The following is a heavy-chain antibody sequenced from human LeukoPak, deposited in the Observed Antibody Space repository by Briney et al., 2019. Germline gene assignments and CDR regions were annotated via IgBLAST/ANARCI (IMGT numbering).Heavy chain of an antibody. Sequence: ASVKVSCKASGYTFTSYYMHWVRQAPGQGLEWMGGIIPIFGTANYAQKFQGRVTIATDESTSTAYMELSSLRSEDTAVYYCARSSSWYRYELNWFDPWGQGTLVTVSS. J-gene: IGHJ5*02. CDR2: IIPIFGTA. CDR1: GYTFTSYY. CDR3: ARSSSWYRYELNWFDP. D-gene: IGHD6-13*01. V-gene: IGHV1-69*05.